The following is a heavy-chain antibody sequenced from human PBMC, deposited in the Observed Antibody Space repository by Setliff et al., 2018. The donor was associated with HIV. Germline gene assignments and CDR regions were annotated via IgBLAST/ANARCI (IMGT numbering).Heavy chain of an antibody. CDR1: GGTISSTTYW. D-gene: IGHD5-18*01. CDR3: AKRPGYGYPFHI. CDR2: IYYNGNT. V-gene: IGHV4-39*01. Sequence: SETLSLTCTVSGGTISSTTYWWGWIRQPPGKGLEWIGTIYYNGNTFYDPSLKSRVTISIDMSKNQFSLKLTSVAAADTAVYYCAKRPGYGYPFHIWGQGTMVTVSS. J-gene: IGHJ3*02.